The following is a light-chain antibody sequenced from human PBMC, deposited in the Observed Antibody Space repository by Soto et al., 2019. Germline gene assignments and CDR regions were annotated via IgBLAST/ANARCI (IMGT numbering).Light chain of an antibody. CDR2: SNN. J-gene: IGLJ1*01. CDR1: SSDVGNYDY. V-gene: IGLV1-44*01. CDR3: AAWDDSLNGYV. Sequence: QSVLTQPRSVSGSPGQSVTLSCTGTSSDVGNYDYVSWYQQHPGMAPKLLIYSNNQRPSGVPDRFSGSKSGTSASLAISGLQSEDEADYYCAAWDDSLNGYVFGTGTKLTVL.